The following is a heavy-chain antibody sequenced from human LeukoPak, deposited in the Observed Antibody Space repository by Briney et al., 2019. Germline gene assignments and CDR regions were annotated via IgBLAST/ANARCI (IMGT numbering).Heavy chain of an antibody. V-gene: IGHV3-21*01. Sequence: GGSLRLSCAASGFTFSSYAMSWVRQAPGKGLEWVSSISSSSSYIYYADSVKGRFTISRDNAKNSLYLQMNSLRAEDTAVYYCATESFYDSSGYSNDYWGQGTLVTVSS. CDR1: GFTFSSYA. CDR2: ISSSSSYI. J-gene: IGHJ4*02. D-gene: IGHD3-22*01. CDR3: ATESFYDSSGYSNDY.